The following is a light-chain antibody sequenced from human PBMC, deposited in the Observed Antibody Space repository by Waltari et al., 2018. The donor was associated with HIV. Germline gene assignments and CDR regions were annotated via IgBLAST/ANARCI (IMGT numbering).Light chain of an antibody. Sequence: QSALTQPTSVSGSPGQSITISCTGASSDIGGYNFVSWYQQHPGKAPKLMIYDVRNRPSGVSNRFAGSKSGNTASLTISRLQAENEADYYCSSYTSSSTLFVFGTGTKVTVL. CDR1: SSDIGGYNF. V-gene: IGLV2-14*01. CDR3: SSYTSSSTLFV. CDR2: DVR. J-gene: IGLJ1*01.